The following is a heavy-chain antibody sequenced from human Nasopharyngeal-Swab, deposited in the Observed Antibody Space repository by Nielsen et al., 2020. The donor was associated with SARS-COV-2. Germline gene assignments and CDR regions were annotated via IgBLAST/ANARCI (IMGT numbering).Heavy chain of an antibody. Sequence: GESLKISCVASGFTVSSNYMSWVRQAPGKGLEWVSVIYSSGSTYYADSVKGRFTISRDNSKNTLYLQMNSPRAEDTAVYYCVRTGTTWGPFDYWGQGTLVTVSS. D-gene: IGHD1-1*01. CDR3: VRTGTTWGPFDY. J-gene: IGHJ4*02. V-gene: IGHV3-53*01. CDR2: IYSSGST. CDR1: GFTVSSNY.